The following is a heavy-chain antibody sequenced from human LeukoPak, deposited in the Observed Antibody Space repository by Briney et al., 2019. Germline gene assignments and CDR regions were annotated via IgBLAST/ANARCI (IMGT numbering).Heavy chain of an antibody. Sequence: GASVKVSCKASGDTFSSYAISWVRQAPGQGLEWMGRIIPILGIANYAQKFQGRVTITADKSTSTAYMELSSLRSEDTAVYYCARGYSGGYSYGYFRYFDYWGQGTLVTVSS. J-gene: IGHJ4*02. CDR3: ARGYSGGYSYGYFRYFDY. D-gene: IGHD5-18*01. CDR2: IIPILGIA. CDR1: GDTFSSYA. V-gene: IGHV1-69*04.